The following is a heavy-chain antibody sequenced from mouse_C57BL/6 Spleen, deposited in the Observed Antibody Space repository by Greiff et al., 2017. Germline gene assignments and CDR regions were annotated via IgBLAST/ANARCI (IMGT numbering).Heavy chain of an antibody. CDR3: ARSLGYAMDY. Sequence: DVMLVESGGGLVQPGGSLKLSCAASGFTFSDYYMYWVRQTPEKRLEWVAYISNGGGSTYYPDTVKGRFTISRDNAKNTLYLQMSRPKSEDTAMYYCARSLGYAMDYWGQGTSVTVSS. D-gene: IGHD6-2*01. CDR1: GFTFSDYY. J-gene: IGHJ4*01. CDR2: ISNGGGST. V-gene: IGHV5-12*01.